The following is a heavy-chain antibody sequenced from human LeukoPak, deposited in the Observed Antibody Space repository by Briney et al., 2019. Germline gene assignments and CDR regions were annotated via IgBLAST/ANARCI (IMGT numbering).Heavy chain of an antibody. CDR3: AREFLWFGEYYYMDV. J-gene: IGHJ6*03. Sequence: PSQTLSLTCAVSGDSISSGSYYWSRIRQPAGKGLEWIGRIYSSGSTNYNPSFKSRVTISVDTSKNQFSLKLSSVTAAGTAVYYCAREFLWFGEYYYMDVWGKGTTVTVFS. CDR1: GDSISSGSYY. V-gene: IGHV4-61*02. CDR2: IYSSGST. D-gene: IGHD3-10*01.